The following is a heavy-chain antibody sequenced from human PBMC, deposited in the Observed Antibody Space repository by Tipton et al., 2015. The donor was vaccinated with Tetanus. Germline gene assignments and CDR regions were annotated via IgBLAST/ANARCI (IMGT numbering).Heavy chain of an antibody. J-gene: IGHJ4*02. CDR3: ASRGYSGRRQIEDY. Sequence: TLSLTCAVSGGSISSGDYSWSWIRQPPGKGLEWIGYIYDSGSTYYNPSLKSRVTISEDRSKNQISLKLTSVTAADTAVYYCASRGYSGRRQIEDYWGQGTLVTVSS. D-gene: IGHD5-12*01. CDR1: GGSISSGDYS. V-gene: IGHV4-30-2*02. CDR2: IYDSGST.